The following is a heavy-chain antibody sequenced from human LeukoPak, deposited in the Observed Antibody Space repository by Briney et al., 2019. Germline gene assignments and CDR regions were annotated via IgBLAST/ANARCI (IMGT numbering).Heavy chain of an antibody. Sequence: SVKVSCKASGGTFNSSGISWVRQAPGQGLEWMGGIISFFGAAHYIQKFQARLTITADESTSTAYMELSSLTSEDTALYYCARDHKGGDGADAFDIWGHGTMVTVSS. CDR1: GGTFNSSG. V-gene: IGHV1-69*13. CDR3: ARDHKGGDGADAFDI. J-gene: IGHJ3*02. D-gene: IGHD5-24*01. CDR2: IISFFGAA.